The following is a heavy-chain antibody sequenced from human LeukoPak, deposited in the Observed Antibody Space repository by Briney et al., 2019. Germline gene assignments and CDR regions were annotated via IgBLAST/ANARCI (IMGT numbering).Heavy chain of an antibody. CDR3: ARDNGYQLLWW. V-gene: IGHV1-3*01. CDR1: GYTFTRYA. Sequence: GASVKLSCKTSGYTFTRYAIHWVRQAPGQGLEWMGWISCGKGETKYSQKFQDRVTITRDTSASTAYMELSSLRSEDTAVYYCARDNGYQLLWWWGQGTLVTVSS. D-gene: IGHD2-2*01. CDR2: ISCGKGET. J-gene: IGHJ4*02.